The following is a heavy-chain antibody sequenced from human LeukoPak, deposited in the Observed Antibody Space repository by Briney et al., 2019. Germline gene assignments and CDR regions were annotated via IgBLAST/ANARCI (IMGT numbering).Heavy chain of an antibody. D-gene: IGHD3-3*01. CDR3: ARDLGSITIFGVVQGGGTRSNAFDI. CDR2: INPNSGGT. Sequence: ASVKVSCKASGYTFTSYAMHWVRQAPGQGLEWMGWINPNSGGTNYAQKFQGRVTMTRDTSISTAYMELSRLRSDDTAVYYCARDLGSITIFGVVQGGGTRSNAFDIWGQGTMVTVSS. V-gene: IGHV1-2*02. J-gene: IGHJ3*02. CDR1: GYTFTSYA.